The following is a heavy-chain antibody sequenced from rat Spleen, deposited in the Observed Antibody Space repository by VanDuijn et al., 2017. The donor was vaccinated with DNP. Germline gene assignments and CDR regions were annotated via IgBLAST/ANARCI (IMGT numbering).Heavy chain of an antibody. CDR3: TRGGTYYFDY. V-gene: IGHV5-25*01. Sequence: EVQPVESGGGLVQPGRSLKLSCVASGFSFRDYDMAWVRQAPSKGLEWVACMSPTTRNSYYRDSVRGRFTVSRDDSTSTLYLQMDSLRSEDTATYYCTRGGTYYFDYWGQGVLVTVSS. J-gene: IGHJ2*01. CDR2: MSPTTRNS. D-gene: IGHD4-3*01. CDR1: GFSFRDYD.